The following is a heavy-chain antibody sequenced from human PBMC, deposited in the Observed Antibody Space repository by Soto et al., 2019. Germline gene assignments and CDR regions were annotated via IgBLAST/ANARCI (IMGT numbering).Heavy chain of an antibody. CDR2: ISSSSSYI. CDR1: GFTFSSYS. D-gene: IGHD5-12*01. Sequence: EVQLVESGGGLVKPGGSLRLSCAASGFTFSSYSMNWVRQAPGKGLEWVSSISSSSSYIYYADSVKGRFTISRDNAKNSLDLQMNILRAEDTAVYYCARVGSGYDLGGNYYYGMDVWGQGTTVTVSS. V-gene: IGHV3-21*01. CDR3: ARVGSGYDLGGNYYYGMDV. J-gene: IGHJ6*02.